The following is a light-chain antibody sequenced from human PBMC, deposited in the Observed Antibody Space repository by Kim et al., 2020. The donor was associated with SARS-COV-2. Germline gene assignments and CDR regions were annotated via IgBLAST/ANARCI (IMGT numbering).Light chain of an antibody. CDR3: QQYQSYWT. V-gene: IGKV1-5*01. CDR2: DAS. J-gene: IGKJ1*01. CDR1: QSVSSW. Sequence: SAAVGDRVTITCRASQSVSSWLAWYQQRPGKAPKRLIYDASSLEGGVPSRFSGSGSGTEFTLTISSLQPDDFATYHCQQYQSYWTFGQGTKVDIK.